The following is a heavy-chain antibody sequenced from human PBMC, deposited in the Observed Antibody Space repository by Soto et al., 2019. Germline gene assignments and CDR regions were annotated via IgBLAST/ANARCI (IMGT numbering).Heavy chain of an antibody. Sequence: QVQLVESGGGVVQPGRSLRLSCAASGFTFSSHGMHWVRQAPGKGLEWVALISYDGRNEYYADSLKGRFTISRDNSKNTLYLQMNSLTAEDTAVYYCAKTQGSYFGMDVWGQGTTVTVSS. V-gene: IGHV3-30*18. CDR1: GFTFSSHG. CDR3: AKTQGSYFGMDV. CDR2: ISYDGRNE. D-gene: IGHD3-10*01. J-gene: IGHJ6*02.